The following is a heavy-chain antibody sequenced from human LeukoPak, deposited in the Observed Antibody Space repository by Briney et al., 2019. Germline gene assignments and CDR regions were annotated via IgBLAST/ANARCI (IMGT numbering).Heavy chain of an antibody. J-gene: IGHJ4*02. V-gene: IGHV1-2*02. D-gene: IGHD3-10*01. CDR3: ARGYGSGSYYNVDY. Sequence: ASVKVSCKASGYTFTDYYLHWVRQAPGQGLEWMGWINPNSGGTNYAQKFQGRVSMTRDTSISTAYMELSRLTSDDTAVYYCARGYGSGSYYNVDYWGQGTLVTVSS. CDR1: GYTFTDYY. CDR2: INPNSGGT.